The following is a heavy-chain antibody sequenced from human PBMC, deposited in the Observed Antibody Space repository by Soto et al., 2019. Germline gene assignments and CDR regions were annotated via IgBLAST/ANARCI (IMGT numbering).Heavy chain of an antibody. J-gene: IGHJ6*02. D-gene: IGHD1-7*01. CDR3: ARDVAPTLNYPHVMYG. CDR2: TLYRSSKWYN. CDR1: GDSVSTNIAA. Sequence: PSQTLSLTCAISGDSVSTNIAAWSWIRQSPSRGLEWLGRTLYRSSKWYNEYAVSVKSRMTINPDTSKNQFSLQLNSVTPEDTAVYYCARDVAPTLNYPHVMYGWGQGTAVTVSS. V-gene: IGHV6-1*01.